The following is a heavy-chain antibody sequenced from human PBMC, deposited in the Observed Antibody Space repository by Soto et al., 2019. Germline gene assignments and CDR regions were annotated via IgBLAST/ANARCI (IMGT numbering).Heavy chain of an antibody. CDR3: ARPDVGAFDI. D-gene: IGHD1-26*01. J-gene: IGHJ3*02. V-gene: IGHV3-11*06. CDR1: GFTFSEYY. CDR2: ISSSSAYT. Sequence: QVQLVESGGGLVKPGGSLRLSCAAYGFTFSEYYMSWIRQAPGKGLEWISYISSSSAYTNYADSLKGRFTISRDSAKNLLFLQMNSLRVEDTAVYYCARPDVGAFDIWGQGTMVTVSS.